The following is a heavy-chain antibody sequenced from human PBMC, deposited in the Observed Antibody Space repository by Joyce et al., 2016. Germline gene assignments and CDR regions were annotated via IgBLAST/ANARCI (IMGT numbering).Heavy chain of an antibody. CDR3: ARCEVAAPSGWFDP. V-gene: IGHV4-31*03. CDR2: IYSSGSA. J-gene: IGHJ5*02. Sequence: QVQLQESGPGLVKPSQTLSLTCIFSGGSVNSGDYYWSWIRQNPEKGLEWLGYIYSSGSAYYNPTLKGRLTMSLDSSKNHLSLKLISVTTADSAIYYCARCEVAAPSGWFDPWGQGTLVTVSS. CDR1: GGSVNSGDYY. D-gene: IGHD6-25*01.